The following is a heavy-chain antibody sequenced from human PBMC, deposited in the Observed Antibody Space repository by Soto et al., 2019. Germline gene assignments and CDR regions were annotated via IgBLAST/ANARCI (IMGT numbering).Heavy chain of an antibody. CDR2: VSGGGDRT. CDR3: GKALHQWLSLSDY. V-gene: IGHV3-23*01. J-gene: IGHJ4*02. CDR1: GFIFSNYA. Sequence: GGSLRLSCAASGFIFSNYAMNWVRQAPGKGLEWVPSVSGGGDRTHYADSVKGRFTISRDNSKSTFYLQLNGLRVEDTAVYFCGKALHQWLSLSDYWGQGTQVTVSS. D-gene: IGHD6-19*01.